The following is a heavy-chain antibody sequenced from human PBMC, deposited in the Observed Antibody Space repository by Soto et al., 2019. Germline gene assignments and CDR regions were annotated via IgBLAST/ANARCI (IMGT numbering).Heavy chain of an antibody. Sequence: SETLSLNSAVPGSSISSYYWSWIRQPPGKGLEWIGYIYYSGSTNYNPSLKSRVTISVDTSKNQFSLKLSSVTAADTAVYYCAGLANWCDPWGQGTLVTVS. CDR3: AGLANWCDP. J-gene: IGHJ5*02. CDR1: GSSISSYY. V-gene: IGHV4-59*08. CDR2: IYYSGST.